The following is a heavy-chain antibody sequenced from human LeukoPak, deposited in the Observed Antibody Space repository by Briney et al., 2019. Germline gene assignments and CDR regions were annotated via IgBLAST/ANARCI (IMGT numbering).Heavy chain of an antibody. D-gene: IGHD6-13*01. J-gene: IGHJ4*02. CDR3: ARDVGSSWSQNFDY. Sequence: GASVTVSCKASGYTFTSYDINWVRQATGQGLEWMGWISAYNGNTNYAQKLQGRVTITTDTSTSTAYMELRSLRSDDTAVYYCARDVGSSWSQNFDYWGQGTLVTVSS. CDR2: ISAYNGNT. CDR1: GYTFTSYD. V-gene: IGHV1-18*01.